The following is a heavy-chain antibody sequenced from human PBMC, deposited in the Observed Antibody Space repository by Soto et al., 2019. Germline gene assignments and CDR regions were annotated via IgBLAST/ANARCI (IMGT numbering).Heavy chain of an antibody. V-gene: IGHV6-1*01. D-gene: IGHD3-16*01. J-gene: IGHJ4*02. Sequence: QVPLQQSGPGLVKPSQTLSLTCAISGDSVSSNSAAWNWIRQSPSRGLEWLGRTYYRSKWYNEDAISVNSRIPVNPDTSENQFSLQLNSVTPEDTAVYYCARGGGNFDYWGQGTLVTVSS. CDR2: TYYRSKWYN. CDR3: ARGGGNFDY. CDR1: GDSVSSNSAA.